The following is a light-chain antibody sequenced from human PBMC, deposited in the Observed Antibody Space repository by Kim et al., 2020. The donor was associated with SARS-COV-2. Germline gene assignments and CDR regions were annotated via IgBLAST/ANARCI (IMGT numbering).Light chain of an antibody. V-gene: IGLV3-1*01. CDR2: RDS. CDR3: RTGGV. CDR1: KLGDKY. J-gene: IGLJ1*01. Sequence: PPSESVTPGQTASITCSGDKLGDKYARWYQQKPGQAPVQDIYRDSERPSGIPERFSGSNAANTATLTNGGTQAMDEADYYCRTGGVFGAGTKVTVL.